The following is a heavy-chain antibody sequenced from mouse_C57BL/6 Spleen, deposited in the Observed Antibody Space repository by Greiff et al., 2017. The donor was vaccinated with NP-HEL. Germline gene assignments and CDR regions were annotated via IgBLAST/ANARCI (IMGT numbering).Heavy chain of an antibody. CDR2: IDPSDSET. CDR1: GYTFTSYW. J-gene: IGHJ3*01. D-gene: IGHD2-4*01. Sequence: QVHVKQPGAELVRPGSSVKLSCKASGYTFTSYWMHWVKQRPIQGLEWIGNIDPSDSETHYNQKFKDKATLTVDKSSSTAYMQLSSLTSEDSAVYYCARRYDYDGAWFSYWGQGTLVTVSA. CDR3: ARRYDYDGAWFSY. V-gene: IGHV1-52*01.